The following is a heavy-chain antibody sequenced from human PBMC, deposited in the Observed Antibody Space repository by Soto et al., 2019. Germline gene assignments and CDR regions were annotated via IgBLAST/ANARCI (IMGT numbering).Heavy chain of an antibody. CDR2: ISYNGAT. CDR1: GASIGNRNTH. CDR3: ARGRYYDSSGYFIQHWTHRYYFDY. D-gene: IGHD3-22*01. J-gene: IGHJ4*02. V-gene: IGHV4-39*01. Sequence: SETLSLTCTVSGASIGNRNTHGAWIRQSPGKGLEYIATISYNGATYYNPSLRSRATISADTSKNQFFLSLTSVTAADTAVYYCARGRYYDSSGYFIQHWTHRYYFDYWGQGTLVTVSS.